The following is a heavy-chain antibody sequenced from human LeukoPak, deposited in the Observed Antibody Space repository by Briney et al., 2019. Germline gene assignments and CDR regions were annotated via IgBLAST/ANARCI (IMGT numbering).Heavy chain of an antibody. CDR2: INLNSRGT. D-gene: IGHD5-18*01. Sequence: ASVKVSCKASGYTFTDYYMHWVRQAPGQGLEWMGWINLNSRGTNYAQKFQGRVTMTRDTSISTAYMELSRLRSDDTAVYYCARDSAPGDTYGLLGIDSWGQGTLVTVSS. CDR3: ARDSAPGDTYGLLGIDS. V-gene: IGHV1-2*02. J-gene: IGHJ4*02. CDR1: GYTFTDYY.